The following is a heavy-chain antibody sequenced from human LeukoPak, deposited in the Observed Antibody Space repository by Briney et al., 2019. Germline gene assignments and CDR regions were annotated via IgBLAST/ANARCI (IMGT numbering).Heavy chain of an antibody. CDR2: ISVYNGNT. D-gene: IGHD2/OR15-2a*01. Sequence: ASVKVSCKASGYIFTSYGISWVRQAPGQGLEWMGWISVYNGNTNYAQKLQGRVTMTTDTSTSTAYMELRSLRPDDTAVYYCARLTTSTFYYYYGMDVWGQGTTVTVSS. CDR3: ARLTTSTFYYYYGMDV. CDR1: GYIFTSYG. J-gene: IGHJ6*02. V-gene: IGHV1-18*01.